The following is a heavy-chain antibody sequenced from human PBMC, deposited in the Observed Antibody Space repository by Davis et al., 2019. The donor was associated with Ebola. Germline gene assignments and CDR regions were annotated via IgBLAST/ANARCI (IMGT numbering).Heavy chain of an antibody. CDR1: GGSISSGGYS. CDR2: IYHSGST. J-gene: IGHJ6*02. CDR3: ARGGGFGGYGMDV. Sequence: MPSETLSLTCAVSGGSISSGGYSWSWIRQPPGKGLEWIGYIYHSGSTNYNPSLKSRVTISVDTSKNQFSLKLSSVTSADTAVYYCARGGGFGGYGMDVWGQGTTVTVSS. V-gene: IGHV4-30-2*01. D-gene: IGHD3-10*01.